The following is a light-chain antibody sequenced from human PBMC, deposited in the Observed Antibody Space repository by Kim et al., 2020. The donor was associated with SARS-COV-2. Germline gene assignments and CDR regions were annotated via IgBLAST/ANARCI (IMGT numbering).Light chain of an antibody. CDR2: CNS. J-gene: IGLJ3*02. CDR3: QSYDSSPSGSV. Sequence: QSVLTQPPSVSGAPGQRVTISCTGSSTNIGAGYDVHWYQQLPGTAPKLLIYCNSNRPSGVPDRFSGSKSGTSASLAITGLQAEDEADYYCQSYDSSPSGSVFGGGTQLTVL. V-gene: IGLV1-40*01. CDR1: STNIGAGYD.